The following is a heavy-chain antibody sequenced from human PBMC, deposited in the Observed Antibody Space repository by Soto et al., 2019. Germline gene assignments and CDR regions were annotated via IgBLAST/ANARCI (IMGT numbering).Heavy chain of an antibody. J-gene: IGHJ4*02. Sequence: GGSLRLSCAASGFTFSSHSMNWVRQAPGKGLEWVSSISGSGGSTYYADSVKGRFTISRDNSKNTLYLQMNSLRAEDTAVYYCATHYYYDSSGYYPFDYWGQGTLVTVSS. CDR1: GFTFSSHS. D-gene: IGHD3-22*01. V-gene: IGHV3-23*01. CDR2: ISGSGGST. CDR3: ATHYYYDSSGYYPFDY.